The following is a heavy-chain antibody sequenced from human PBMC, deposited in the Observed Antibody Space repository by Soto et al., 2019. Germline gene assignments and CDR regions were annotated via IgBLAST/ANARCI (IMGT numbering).Heavy chain of an antibody. V-gene: IGHV3-74*01. Sequence: PGGSLRLSCAASGFTFSSYWMHWVRQAPGKGLVWVSRINSDGSSTSYADSVKGRFTISRDNAKNTLYLQMNSLRAEDTAVYYCASLSIAAAGDNYYYYGMDVWGQGTTVTVSS. CDR1: GFTFSSYW. CDR2: INSDGSST. D-gene: IGHD6-13*01. J-gene: IGHJ6*02. CDR3: ASLSIAAAGDNYYYYGMDV.